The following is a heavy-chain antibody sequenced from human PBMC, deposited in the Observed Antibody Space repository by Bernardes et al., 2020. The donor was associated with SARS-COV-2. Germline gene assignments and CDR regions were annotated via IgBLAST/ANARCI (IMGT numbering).Heavy chain of an antibody. J-gene: IGHJ3*01. CDR3: VRDSIRRSAAFDL. CDR2: IRSKSYGGAT. V-gene: IGHV3-49*03. D-gene: IGHD2-2*01. Sequence: GGSLRLSCTTSGFPFGDYALLWFRQAPGKGLEWISFIRSKSYGGATQYAASVNGRFTISRDDSKSIAYLQMDSLRTEDTGVYYCVRDSIRRSAAFDLWGQGTMVTVSS. CDR1: GFPFGDYA.